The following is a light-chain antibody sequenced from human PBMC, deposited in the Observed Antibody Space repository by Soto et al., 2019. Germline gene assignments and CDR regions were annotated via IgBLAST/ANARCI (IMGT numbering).Light chain of an antibody. CDR1: QGVTTN. Sequence: EIVMTHSPASLSVSPVEIVTLSFSSGQGVTTNFARYQQKSGQSPRLLIYDVSTRATGVPARFSGTGSETDFTLTISRLEPEDFAVYYCPQYGSSGTFGQGTKGGYQ. CDR2: DVS. CDR3: PQYGSSGT. J-gene: IGKJ1*01. V-gene: IGKV3-15*01.